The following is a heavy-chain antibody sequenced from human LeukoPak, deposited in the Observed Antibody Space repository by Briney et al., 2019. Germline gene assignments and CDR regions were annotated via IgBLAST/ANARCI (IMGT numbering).Heavy chain of an antibody. J-gene: IGHJ4*02. D-gene: IGHD2-8*02. Sequence: GGSLRLSCAASGFTFSTYAMSWVRQAPGKGLEWVSSISRSSSYIYYADSVKGRFTISRDNAKNSLYLQMNSLRAEDTAVYYCARVVVYGPSKGYYFDYWGQGILVTVSS. CDR2: ISRSSSYI. V-gene: IGHV3-21*01. CDR1: GFTFSTYA. CDR3: ARVVVYGPSKGYYFDY.